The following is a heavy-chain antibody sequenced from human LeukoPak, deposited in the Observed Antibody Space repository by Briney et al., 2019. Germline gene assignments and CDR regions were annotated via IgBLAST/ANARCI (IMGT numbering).Heavy chain of an antibody. D-gene: IGHD5-12*01. CDR3: ARRTMVATVDY. V-gene: IGHV4-38-2*01. Sequence: SETLSLTCAVSGYTISSGYYWVWIRQPPGKGLEWIGSIYHSGTTYYNPSLKSRVTISVDTSKNQFSLKLSSVTAADTAVYYCARRTMVATVDYWGQGTLVTVSS. J-gene: IGHJ4*02. CDR2: IYHSGTT. CDR1: GYTISSGYY.